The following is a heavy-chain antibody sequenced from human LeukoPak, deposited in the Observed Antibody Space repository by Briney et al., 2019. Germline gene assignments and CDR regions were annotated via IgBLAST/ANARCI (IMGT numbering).Heavy chain of an antibody. CDR2: INANSGGT. CDR1: GYTFTGYY. V-gene: IGHV1-2*02. J-gene: IGHJ3*02. CDR3: ARDPYKWSLIAFDI. Sequence: GASVKVSCKASGYTFTGYYMHWVRQAPGQGLEWMGSINANSGGTNYAQKFQDRVTMTRDTSISTAYMELSRLRSDDTAVYYCARDPYKWSLIAFDIWGQGTMVTVSS. D-gene: IGHD1-1*01.